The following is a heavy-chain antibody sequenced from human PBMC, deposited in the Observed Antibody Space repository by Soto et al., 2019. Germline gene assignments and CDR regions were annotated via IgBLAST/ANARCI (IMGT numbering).Heavy chain of an antibody. D-gene: IGHD3-3*01. CDR2: IRSKANSYAT. CDR3: TRLYDFWSGYCRSNYYYYYMDV. V-gene: IGHV3-73*01. J-gene: IGHJ6*03. CDR1: GFTFSGSA. Sequence: EVQLVESGGGLVQPGGSLKLSCAASGFTFSGSAMHWVRQASGKGLEWVGRIRSKANSYATAYAASVKGRFTISRDDSKNTAYLQMNSLKTEDTAVYYCTRLYDFWSGYCRSNYYYYYMDVWGKGTTVTVSS.